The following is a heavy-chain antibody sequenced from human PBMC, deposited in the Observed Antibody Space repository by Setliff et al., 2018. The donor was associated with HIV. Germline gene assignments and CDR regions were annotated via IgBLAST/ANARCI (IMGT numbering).Heavy chain of an antibody. V-gene: IGHV7-4-1*02. CDR1: GYTFDDYA. D-gene: IGHD3-3*01. J-gene: IGHJ6*03. CDR2: INTNTGNP. Sequence: AASVKVSCKTSGYTFDDYAMNWVRQAPGQGLEWMGWINTNTGNPTYAQDFTGRFVFSMDTSVSTAYLQISSLGAEDTAVYYCARDPRPLTIFAVVATNFYYYMDVWGTGTTVTVSS. CDR3: ARDPRPLTIFAVVATNFYYYMDV.